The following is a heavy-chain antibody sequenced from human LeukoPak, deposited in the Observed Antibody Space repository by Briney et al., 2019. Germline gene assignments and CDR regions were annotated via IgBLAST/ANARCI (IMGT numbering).Heavy chain of an antibody. CDR3: ARVSGIQLWSVWNGDAFVI. D-gene: IGHD5-18*01. CDR2: ISVGVDHT. V-gene: IGHV3-11*06. J-gene: IGHJ3*02. CDR1: GFTFRDYW. Sequence: PGGSLRLSCAASGFTFRDYWVSWVRQAPGKGLGWVSYISVGVDHTNYADSVKGRLTISRDNAKNTLYLQMDSLRAEDTAVYYCARVSGIQLWSVWNGDAFVIWGEGTMVTVSS.